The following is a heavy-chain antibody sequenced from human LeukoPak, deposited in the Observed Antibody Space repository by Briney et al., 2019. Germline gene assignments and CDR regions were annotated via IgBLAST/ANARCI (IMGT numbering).Heavy chain of an antibody. CDR2: IKEDGSEK. J-gene: IGHJ4*02. CDR1: GFAFGTYW. CDR3: ARNSDNHDY. V-gene: IGHV3-7*04. Sequence: PGGSLRLSCAASGFAFGTYWMSWVRQAPGKGLEWVANIKEDGSEKNYVDSVRGRFTISRDNAENSLYLQMNSLRAEDTAVYYCARNSDNHDYWGQGTQATVSS. D-gene: IGHD1-26*01.